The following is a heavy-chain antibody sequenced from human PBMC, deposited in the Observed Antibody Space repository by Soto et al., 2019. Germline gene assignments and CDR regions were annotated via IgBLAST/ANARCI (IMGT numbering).Heavy chain of an antibody. CDR1: GGTFSSYT. J-gene: IGHJ4*02. V-gene: IGHV1-69*08. Sequence: QVQLVQSGAEVKKPGSSVKVSCKASGGTFSSYTISWVRQAPGQGLEWMGRIIRILGIANYAQKFQGRVTITADKSTSTAYMELNSLRSEDTAVYYCARDGDSSSWYLDYWGQGTLVTVSS. CDR3: ARDGDSSSWYLDY. CDR2: IIRILGIA. D-gene: IGHD6-13*01.